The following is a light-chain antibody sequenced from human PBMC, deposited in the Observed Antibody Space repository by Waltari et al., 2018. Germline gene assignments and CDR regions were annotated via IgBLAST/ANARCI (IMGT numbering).Light chain of an antibody. J-gene: IGKJ3*01. CDR2: AAS. V-gene: IGKV1-12*01. CDR1: QDISSS. Sequence: DIQMTQCPSSVSASVGDRVTITGRASQDISSSLAWYQQKPGKVPNLLIYAASSLQSGVPSRFSGSGSGTDFTLTISSLQPEDSATYYCQQAKSFPLTFGPGTKVDIK. CDR3: QQAKSFPLT.